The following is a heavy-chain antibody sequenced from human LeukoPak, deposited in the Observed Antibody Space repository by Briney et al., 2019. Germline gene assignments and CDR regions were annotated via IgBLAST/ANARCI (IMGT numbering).Heavy chain of an antibody. J-gene: IGHJ6*02. D-gene: IGHD7-27*01. CDR2: INPSGGST. V-gene: IGHV1-46*01. Sequence: GASVKVSCKASGYTFTSYYMHWVRQAPGQGLEWMGIINPSGGSTSYAQKFQGRVTMTRDTSTSTVYMELSSLRSEDTAVYYCARGPQAVPSLYYYGMDVWGQGTTVTVPS. CDR1: GYTFTSYY. CDR3: ARGPQAVPSLYYYGMDV.